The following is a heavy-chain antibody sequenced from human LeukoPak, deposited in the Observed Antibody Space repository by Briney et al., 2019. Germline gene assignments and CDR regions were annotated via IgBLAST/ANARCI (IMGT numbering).Heavy chain of an antibody. CDR2: ISSSSSYI. V-gene: IGHV3-21*01. CDR1: GFTFSSYA. D-gene: IGHD1-26*01. CDR3: ARDLSEWELLYY. Sequence: PGGSLRLSCAASGFTFSSYAMSWVRQAPGKGLEWVSSISSSSSYIYYADSVKGRFTISRDNAKNSLYLQMNSLRAEDTAVYYCARDLSEWELLYYWGQGTLVTVSS. J-gene: IGHJ4*02.